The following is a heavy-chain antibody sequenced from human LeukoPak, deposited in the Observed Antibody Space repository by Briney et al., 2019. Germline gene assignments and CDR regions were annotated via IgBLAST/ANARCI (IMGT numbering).Heavy chain of an antibody. CDR3: ARRQYSSGWYSLDY. CDR2: IWYDGSNK. V-gene: IGHV3-33*01. J-gene: IGHJ4*02. CDR1: GFTFSSYG. Sequence: GGSLRLSCAASGFTFSSYGMHWVRQAPGKGLKWVAVIWYDGSNKYYADSVKGRFTISRDNSKNTLYLQMNSLRAEDTAVYYCARRQYSSGWYSLDYWGQGTLVTVSS. D-gene: IGHD6-19*01.